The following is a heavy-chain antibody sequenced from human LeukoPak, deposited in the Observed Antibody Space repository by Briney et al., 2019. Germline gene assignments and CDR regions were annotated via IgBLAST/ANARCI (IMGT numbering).Heavy chain of an antibody. CDR1: GGSISSSSYY. J-gene: IGHJ4*02. CDR2: IHRGST. D-gene: IGHD6-19*01. V-gene: IGHV4-39*07. CDR3: ARDGGSGWYNY. Sequence: SETLSLTCTVSGGSISSSSYYWGWIRQPPGKGLEWIGRIHRGSTNCNPSLKSRITMSLDTSKNQFSLKLSSVTAADTAVYYCARDGGSGWYNYWGQGTLVTVSS.